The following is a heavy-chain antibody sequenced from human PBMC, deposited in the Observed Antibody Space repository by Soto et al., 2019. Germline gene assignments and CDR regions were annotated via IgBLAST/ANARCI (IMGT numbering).Heavy chain of an antibody. J-gene: IGHJ4*02. Sequence: SETLSLTCTVSGDSVNSGNYYWTWIRQPPWKGLEWIGHIYYTGTTNYSPSLKSRVTISVDTSKNQFSLKLSSVTAADTAVYYCARGHRSYDSSGYYDYWGQGALVTVSS. CDR2: IYYTGTT. V-gene: IGHV4-61*01. CDR1: GDSVNSGNYY. D-gene: IGHD3-22*01. CDR3: ARGHRSYDSSGYYDY.